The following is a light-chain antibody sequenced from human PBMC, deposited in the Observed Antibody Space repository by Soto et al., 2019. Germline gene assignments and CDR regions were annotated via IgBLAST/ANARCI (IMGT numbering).Light chain of an antibody. CDR3: HQRQYWPPIT. CDR2: GAS. CDR1: QSFNSIY. J-gene: IGKJ5*01. Sequence: EVVTTQSPATLSVSPGERATLSCRASQSFNSIYLAWYQQKPGQAPRLLIYGASSRATGIPARFSGSGSGTDFTLTISSLEPEDFAVYYCHQRQYWPPITFGQGTRLEIK. V-gene: IGKV3D-20*02.